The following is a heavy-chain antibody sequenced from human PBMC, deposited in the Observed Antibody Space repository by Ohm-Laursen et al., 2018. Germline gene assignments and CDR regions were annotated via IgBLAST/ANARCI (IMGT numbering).Heavy chain of an antibody. D-gene: IGHD4-11*01. CDR1: GGSISSYY. Sequence: TLSLTWTVSGGSISSYYWSWIRQPSGKGLEWIGRIYTSGSTNYNPSLKSRVTMSVDTSKNQFSLKLSSVTAADTAVYYCARDPGYSNFYYYYYGMDVWGQGTTVTVSS. J-gene: IGHJ6*02. CDR3: ARDPGYSNFYYYYYGMDV. CDR2: IYTSGST. V-gene: IGHV4-4*07.